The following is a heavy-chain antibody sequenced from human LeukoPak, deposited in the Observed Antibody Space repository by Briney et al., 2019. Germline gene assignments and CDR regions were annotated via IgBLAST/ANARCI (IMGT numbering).Heavy chain of an antibody. D-gene: IGHD1-1*01. V-gene: IGHV4-39*07. J-gene: IGHJ3*02. CDR1: GDSISSSSYY. CDR2: IYYGGST. CDR3: ARKGRGRGRTTGQDAFDI. Sequence: SETLSLTCTVSGDSISSSSYYWGWIRQSPGKGLEWIGSIYYGGSTNYNPSLKSRVTISVDTSKNQFSLKLSSVTAADTAVYYCARKGRGRGRTTGQDAFDIWGQGTMVTVSS.